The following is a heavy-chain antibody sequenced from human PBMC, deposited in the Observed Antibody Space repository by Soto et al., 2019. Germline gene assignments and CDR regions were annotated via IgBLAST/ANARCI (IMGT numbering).Heavy chain of an antibody. J-gene: IGHJ2*01. D-gene: IGHD6-6*01. CDR1: GGSISSYY. CDR2: IYTSGST. V-gene: IGHV4-4*07. CDR3: ARVFSGSSSGGYWYFDL. Sequence: QVQLQESGPGLVKPSETLSLTCTVSGGSISSYYWSWIRQPAGKGLEWIGRIYTSGSTNYNPSLNSRVTKSVDTSKNQVSLKLSSVTAADTAVYYCARVFSGSSSGGYWYFDLWGRGTLVTVSS.